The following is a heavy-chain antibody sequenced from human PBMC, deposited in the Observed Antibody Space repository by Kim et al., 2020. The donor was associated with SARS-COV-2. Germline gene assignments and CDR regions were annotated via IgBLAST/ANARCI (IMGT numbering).Heavy chain of an antibody. Sequence: SETLSLTCAVSGGSISSSNWWSWVRQPPGKGLEWIGGIYHSGSTNYNPSLKSRVTISVDKSKNQFSLKLSSVTAADTSVYYCAREGYYGDYYYGMDVWGQGTTVTVSS. D-gene: IGHD4-17*01. V-gene: IGHV4-4*02. CDR2: IYHSGST. J-gene: IGHJ6*02. CDR1: GGSISSSNW. CDR3: AREGYYGDYYYGMDV.